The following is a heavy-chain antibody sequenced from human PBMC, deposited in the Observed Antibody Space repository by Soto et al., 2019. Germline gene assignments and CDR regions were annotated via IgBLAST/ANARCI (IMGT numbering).Heavy chain of an antibody. CDR1: GGTFSSYA. J-gene: IGHJ4*02. V-gene: IGHV1-69*13. D-gene: IGHD4-4*01. CDR2: IIPIFGTA. CDR3: AARGSYSNYPFDY. Sequence: SVNVSCKASGGTFSSYAISWVRQAPGQGLEWMGGIIPIFGTANYAQKFQGRVTITADESTSTAYMELSSLRSEDTAVYYCAARGSYSNYPFDYWGQGTLVTVSS.